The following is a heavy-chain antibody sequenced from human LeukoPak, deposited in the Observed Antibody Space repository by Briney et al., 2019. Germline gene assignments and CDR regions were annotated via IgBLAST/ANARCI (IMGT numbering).Heavy chain of an antibody. D-gene: IGHD5-12*01. Sequence: PSETLSLTCAVYGGSFSGYYWSWIRQPPGKGLEWIGEINHSGSTNYNPCLKSRVTISVDTSKNQFSLKLSSVTAADTAVYYCARFGPRGYSGYEPRRIAAWDHDYWGQGTLVTVSS. CDR1: GGSFSGYY. V-gene: IGHV4-34*01. CDR3: ARFGPRGYSGYEPRRIAAWDHDY. J-gene: IGHJ4*02. CDR2: INHSGST.